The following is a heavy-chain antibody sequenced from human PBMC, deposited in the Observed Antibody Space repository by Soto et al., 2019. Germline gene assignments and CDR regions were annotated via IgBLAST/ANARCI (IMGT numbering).Heavy chain of an antibody. CDR2: INHSGST. D-gene: IGHD2-15*01. CDR3: ARGPLVVVVVDATHSTFEY. V-gene: IGHV4-34*01. Sequence: SETLSLTCAVYGGSFSGYYWSWIRQPPGKGLEWIGEINHSGSTNYNPSLKSRVTISVDTSKNQFSLKLSSVTAADTAVYYCARGPLVVVVVDATHSTFEYWGQGTLVTVSS. J-gene: IGHJ4*02. CDR1: GGSFSGYY.